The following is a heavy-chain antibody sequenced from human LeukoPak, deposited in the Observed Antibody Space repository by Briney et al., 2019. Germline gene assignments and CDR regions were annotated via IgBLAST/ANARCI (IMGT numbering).Heavy chain of an antibody. D-gene: IGHD3-10*01. Sequence: GGSLRLSCAASGFTFSSYAMHWVRQAPGKGLEWVSAISGSGGSTYYADSVKGRFTISRDNSKNTLYLQMNSLRAEDTAVYYCAKDVSYYGSGSRPDYWGQGTLVTVSS. J-gene: IGHJ4*02. CDR1: GFTFSSYA. V-gene: IGHV3-23*01. CDR3: AKDVSYYGSGSRPDY. CDR2: ISGSGGST.